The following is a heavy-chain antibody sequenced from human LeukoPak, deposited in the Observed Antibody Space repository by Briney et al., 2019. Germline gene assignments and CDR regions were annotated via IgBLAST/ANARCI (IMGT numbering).Heavy chain of an antibody. CDR1: EFTVSSNY. CDR2: IYSGGST. V-gene: IGHV3-53*04. Sequence: PGGSLRLPCAASEFTVSSNYMSWVRQAPGKGLEWVSVIYSGGSTYYADSVKGRFTISRHNSKNTLYLQMNSLRGEDTAVYYCATIGGDYVSFDNWGQGTLVTVTS. CDR3: ATIGGDYVSFDN. J-gene: IGHJ4*02. D-gene: IGHD4-17*01.